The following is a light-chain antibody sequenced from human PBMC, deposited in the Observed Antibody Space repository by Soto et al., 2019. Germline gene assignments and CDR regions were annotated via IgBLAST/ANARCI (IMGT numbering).Light chain of an antibody. CDR3: QHYNSYSPWT. CDR1: QSISSW. V-gene: IGKV1-5*01. CDR2: DAS. Sequence: DIQMTQSPSTLSASVGDRVTITCRASQSISSWLAWYQQKPGKAPKLLIYDASSLESGVPSRFSGSRSGTEFTLTISSLQPDDFATYLCQHYNSYSPWTFGQVTKVDIK. J-gene: IGKJ1*01.